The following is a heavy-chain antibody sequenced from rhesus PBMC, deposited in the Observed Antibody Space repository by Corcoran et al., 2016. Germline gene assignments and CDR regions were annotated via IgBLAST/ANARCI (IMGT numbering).Heavy chain of an antibody. V-gene: IGHV1-180*01. D-gene: IGHD5-42*01. J-gene: IGHJ4*01. Sequence: QVQLVQSGADIKQPGASVKLSCKASGYSLTTHYIHWVRRALGQGLQWITLLSPYKVNSAYAQNSQGRLTISTDTPTSTAYMELISLRSEDTAVYYRTREGYRKTFDYWGQGVRVTVSS. CDR1: GYSLTTHY. CDR3: TREGYRKTFDY. CDR2: LSPYKVNS.